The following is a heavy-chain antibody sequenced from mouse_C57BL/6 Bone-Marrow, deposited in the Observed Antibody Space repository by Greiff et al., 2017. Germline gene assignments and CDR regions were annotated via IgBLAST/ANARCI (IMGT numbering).Heavy chain of an antibody. Sequence: QVQLQQSGPELVRPGASVKISCKAPGYTFTSHWMQWVRQRPGQGLEWIGEIFPGSGSTYYNEKFKGKATLTVDTSSSTAYMQLSSLTSDGSAVYFCAGGGSYDGYPAWVAYWGQGTLVTVSA. CDR1: GYTFTSHW. D-gene: IGHD2-3*01. CDR2: IFPGSGST. J-gene: IGHJ3*01. CDR3: AGGGSYDGYPAWVAY. V-gene: IGHV1-56*01.